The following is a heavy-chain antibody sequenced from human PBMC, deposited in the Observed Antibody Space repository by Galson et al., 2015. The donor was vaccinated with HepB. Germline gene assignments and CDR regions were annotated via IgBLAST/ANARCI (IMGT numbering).Heavy chain of an antibody. D-gene: IGHD5-24*01. CDR1: GDSVFSSTAA. CDR2: TYYRSKWYN. V-gene: IGHV6-1*01. J-gene: IGHJ4*02. Sequence: CAISGDSVFSSTAAWNWIRQSPSRGLEWLGRTYYRSKWYNDYALSVKSRITINPDTSNNQISLQLDSVTPEDTGVYYCVIEMATTYFFDHWGQGTLVTVSS. CDR3: VIEMATTYFFDH.